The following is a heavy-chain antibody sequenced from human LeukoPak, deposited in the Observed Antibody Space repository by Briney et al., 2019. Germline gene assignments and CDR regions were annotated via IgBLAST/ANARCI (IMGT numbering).Heavy chain of an antibody. CDR3: ARVRGSSSWYSYFDY. CDR1: GGTFSSYA. D-gene: IGHD6-13*01. J-gene: IGHJ4*02. Sequence: SVKVPCKASGGTFSSYAISWVRQAPGQGLEWMGGIIPIFGTANYAQKFQGRVTITTDESTSTAYMELSSLRSEDTAVYYCARVRGSSSWYSYFDYWGQGTLVTVSS. CDR2: IIPIFGTA. V-gene: IGHV1-69*05.